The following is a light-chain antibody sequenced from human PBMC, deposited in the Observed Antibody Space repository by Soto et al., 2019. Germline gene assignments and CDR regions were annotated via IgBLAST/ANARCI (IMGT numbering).Light chain of an antibody. CDR2: AAS. CDR1: QSIATY. Sequence: DIQMTQSPSSLSASVGDRVTITCRASQSIATYLNWYQQKPGTAPYLLIFAASSLQSGVPSRFSRSGSGTDFTLTITSLQPEDFAPYYCQQSLRTPPTFGGGTKVEFK. J-gene: IGKJ4*01. CDR3: QQSLRTPPT. V-gene: IGKV1-39*01.